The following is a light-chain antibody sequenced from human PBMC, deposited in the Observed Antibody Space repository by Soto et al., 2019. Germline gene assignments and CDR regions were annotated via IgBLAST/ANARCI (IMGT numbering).Light chain of an antibody. V-gene: IGKV3-15*01. CDR1: QNAYRS. CDR2: GAS. Sequence: ELVLTPSPGTLSLSPGQRATLSCRASQNAYRSFAWYQQKPGQTPRLLIYGASTRATGIPARFSGSGSGTEFTLTISSLQSEDFAVYYCQQYNNWPPTFGQGTKVDI. CDR3: QQYNNWPPT. J-gene: IGKJ1*01.